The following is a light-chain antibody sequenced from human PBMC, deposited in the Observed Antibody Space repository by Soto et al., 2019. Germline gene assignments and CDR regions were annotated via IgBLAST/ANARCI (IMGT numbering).Light chain of an antibody. CDR2: DAS. V-gene: IGKV3-11*01. CDR1: QSVSRY. CDR3: QQRSNWPPIT. J-gene: IGKJ5*01. Sequence: EIVLTQSPATLSLSPGERATLSCRASQSVSRYLAWYQQKPGQAPRLLIYDASNRATGIPARFSCSGSGTDSTLTISSLEPEDFAVYYCQQRSNWPPITFGQGTRLEIK.